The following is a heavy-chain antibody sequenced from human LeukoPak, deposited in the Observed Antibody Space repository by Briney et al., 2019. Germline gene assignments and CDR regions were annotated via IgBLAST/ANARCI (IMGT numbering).Heavy chain of an antibody. D-gene: IGHD1-7*01. CDR3: ARGRTLGFFDY. CDR2: INAGNGNT. Sequence: ASVKVSCKASGYDFTSYAMHWVRQAPGQRLEWMGWINAGNGNTKYSQKFQGRVTITRDTSASTAYMELSSLRSEDTAVYYCARGRTLGFFDYWGQGTLVTVSS. CDR1: GYDFTSYA. V-gene: IGHV1-3*01. J-gene: IGHJ4*02.